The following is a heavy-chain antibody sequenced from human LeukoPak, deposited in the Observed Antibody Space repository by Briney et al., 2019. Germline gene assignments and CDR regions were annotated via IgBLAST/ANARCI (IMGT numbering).Heavy chain of an antibody. D-gene: IGHD3/OR15-3a*01. CDR2: IYSGGTT. V-gene: IGHV3-53*01. Sequence: PGGSLRLSCAASGFTVSSNYMTWVRQAQGKGLEWVSVIYSGGTTYYADSVKGRFTISRDNSKNTLNLQMNSLRAEDTAVYYCARVRGLLSGMDVWGKGTTVTVSS. CDR3: ARVRGLLSGMDV. CDR1: GFTVSSNY. J-gene: IGHJ6*04.